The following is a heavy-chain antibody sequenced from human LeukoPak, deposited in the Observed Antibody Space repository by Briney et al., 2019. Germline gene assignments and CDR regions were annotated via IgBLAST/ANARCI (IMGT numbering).Heavy chain of an antibody. J-gene: IGHJ4*02. CDR1: GFTFSSYS. CDR3: ASGPIGPRIVDY. V-gene: IGHV3-21*01. Sequence: PGGSLRLSCAASGFTFSSYSMNWVRQAPGKGLEWVLSISSSSSYIYYADSVKGRFTISRDNAKNSLYLQMNSLRAEDTAVYYCASGPIGPRIVDYWGQGTLVTVPS. CDR2: ISSSSSYI. D-gene: IGHD3-10*01.